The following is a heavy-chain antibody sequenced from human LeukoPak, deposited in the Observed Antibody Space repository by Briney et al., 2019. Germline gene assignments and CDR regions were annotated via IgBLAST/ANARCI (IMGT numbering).Heavy chain of an antibody. V-gene: IGHV3-21*01. J-gene: IGHJ6*03. CDR1: GFTFSSYS. D-gene: IGHD5-12*01. CDR2: ISSSSSYI. CDR3: ARYLATSYYYYYYMGV. Sequence: GGSLRLSCAASGFTFSSYSMNWVRQAPGKGLEWVSSISSSSSYIYYADSVKGRFTISRDNAKNSLYLQMNSLRAEDTAVYYCARYLATSYYYYYYMGVWGKGTTVTVSS.